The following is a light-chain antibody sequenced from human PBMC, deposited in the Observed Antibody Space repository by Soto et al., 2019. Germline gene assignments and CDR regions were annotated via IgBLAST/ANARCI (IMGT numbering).Light chain of an antibody. CDR2: AAY. Sequence: DIQLTQSPSCLSASVGDRVTIACRASQGISSYLNWYQQKPGRAPKLLIYAAYNLQSGIPSRFSGSGSGTDFTLAISALQPDDFATYFCQQTYSIPLTFGGGTKVDI. CDR3: QQTYSIPLT. J-gene: IGKJ4*01. CDR1: QGISSY. V-gene: IGKV1-39*01.